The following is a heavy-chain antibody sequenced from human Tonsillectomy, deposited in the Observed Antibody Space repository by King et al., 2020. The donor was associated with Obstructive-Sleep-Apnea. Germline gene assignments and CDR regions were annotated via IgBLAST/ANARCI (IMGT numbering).Heavy chain of an antibody. Sequence: VQLVESGGGLVKPGGSLRLSCAASGFTFSDYYMNWIRQAPGKGLEWVSYISNSGSTIYYADSVKGRFTISRDNAKDSLYLQMNSLRAEDTAVYFCARLGLCFGELPWHYFDYWGQGALVTVYS. D-gene: IGHD3-10*01. J-gene: IGHJ4*02. CDR3: ARLGLCFGELPWHYFDY. CDR1: GFTFSDYY. V-gene: IGHV3-11*01. CDR2: ISNSGSTI.